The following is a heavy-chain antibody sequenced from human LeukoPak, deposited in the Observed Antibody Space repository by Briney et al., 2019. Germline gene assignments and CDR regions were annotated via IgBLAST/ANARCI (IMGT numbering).Heavy chain of an antibody. D-gene: IGHD6-19*01. V-gene: IGHV4-4*02. CDR2: IYHSGST. Sequence: SETLSLTCAVSGGSISSSNWWSWVRQPPGKGLEWIGEIYHSGSTNYNPSLKSRVTISVDKSKSQFSLKLSSVTAADTAVYYCASYSSGWSRVDYWGQGTLVTVSS. J-gene: IGHJ4*02. CDR1: GGSISSSNW. CDR3: ASYSSGWSRVDY.